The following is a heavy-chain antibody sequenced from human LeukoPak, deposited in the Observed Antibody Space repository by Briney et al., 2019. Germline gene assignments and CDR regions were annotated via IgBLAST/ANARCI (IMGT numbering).Heavy chain of an antibody. Sequence: PGGSLRLSCAASGLTFSSYSFNWVRQAPGKGLEWVSSTTPTSSYIYYADSVKGRFTISRDNAKNSLYLQMNSLRAEDTAVYYCARLRRNNDNSGYYYYYDYWGQGTLVTVSS. J-gene: IGHJ4*02. D-gene: IGHD3-22*01. CDR3: ARLRRNNDNSGYYYYYDY. CDR1: GLTFSSYS. V-gene: IGHV3-21*01. CDR2: TTPTSSYI.